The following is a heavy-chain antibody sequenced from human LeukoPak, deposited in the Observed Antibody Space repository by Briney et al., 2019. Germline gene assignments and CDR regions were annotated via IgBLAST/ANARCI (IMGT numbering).Heavy chain of an antibody. V-gene: IGHV4-39*01. CDR2: IYYSGST. CDR1: GGSISSSSYY. Sequence: SETLSLTCTVSGGSISSSSYYWGWIRQPPGKGLEWIGSIYYSGSTYYNPSLKSRVTISVDTSKNQFSLKLSSVTAADTAVYYCARQTPHYDILTGHYRPPLGPFDYWGQGTLVTVSS. CDR3: ARQTPHYDILTGHYRPPLGPFDY. J-gene: IGHJ4*02. D-gene: IGHD3-9*01.